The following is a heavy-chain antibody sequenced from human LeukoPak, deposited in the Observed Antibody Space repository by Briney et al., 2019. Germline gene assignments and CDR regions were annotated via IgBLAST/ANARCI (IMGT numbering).Heavy chain of an antibody. J-gene: IGHJ2*01. CDR2: IDPRSGAT. CDR1: GYPFTSYF. D-gene: IGHD2-21*01. V-gene: IGHV1-2*02. Sequence: GASLRVSCKTSGYPFTSYFLHWVRQAPGRGLEWMGWIDPRSGATGYAQKFHGRVTMTRDTYISTVYMELSSLTSDDTAVYYCARDKGDDTGNFWFLEVWGRGTLLTVSS. CDR3: ARDKGDDTGNFWFLEV.